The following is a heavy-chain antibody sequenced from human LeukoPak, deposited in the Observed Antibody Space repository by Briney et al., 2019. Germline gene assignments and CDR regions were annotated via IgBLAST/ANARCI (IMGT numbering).Heavy chain of an antibody. V-gene: IGHV3-43*02. CDR2: ISGDGGSK. J-gene: IGHJ3*02. D-gene: IGHD1-26*01. CDR3: AKDINRTPELCDAFDI. CDR1: GFTFDDYA. Sequence: PGGSLRLSCAASGFTFDDYAMHWVRQAPGKGLEWVSLISGDGGSKYYADSVKGRFTISRDNSKNSLYLQMNSLRTEDTALYYCAKDINRTPELCDAFDIWGQGTMVTVSS.